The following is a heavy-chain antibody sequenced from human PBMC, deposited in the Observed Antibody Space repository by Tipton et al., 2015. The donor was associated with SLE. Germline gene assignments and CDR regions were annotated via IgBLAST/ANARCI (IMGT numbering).Heavy chain of an antibody. Sequence: QSGAEVKKPGASVKVSCKASGYTFTSYGISWVRQAPGQGLEWMGRINPNSGGTNYAQKFQGRVTMTRDTSISTAYMELSRLRSDDPAVYYGARCFYGGGWELLRREPNYGMDVWGQGTTVTVSS. J-gene: IGHJ6*02. CDR3: ARCFYGGGWELLRREPNYGMDV. CDR1: GYTFTSYG. CDR2: INPNSGGT. V-gene: IGHV1-2*06. D-gene: IGHD1-26*01.